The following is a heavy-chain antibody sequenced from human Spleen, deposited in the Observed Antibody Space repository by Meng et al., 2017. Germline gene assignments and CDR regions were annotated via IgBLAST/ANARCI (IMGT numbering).Heavy chain of an antibody. CDR2: IIPILGIA. V-gene: IGHV1-69*04. Sequence: SVKVSCKASGGTFSSYTISWVRQAPGQGLEWMGRIIPILGIANYAQKFQGRVTITADKSTSTAYMELSSLRSEDTAVYYCARDMTTGYYYYGMDVWGQGTTVTVSS. D-gene: IGHD4-11*01. CDR1: GGTFSSYT. CDR3: ARDMTTGYYYYGMDV. J-gene: IGHJ6*02.